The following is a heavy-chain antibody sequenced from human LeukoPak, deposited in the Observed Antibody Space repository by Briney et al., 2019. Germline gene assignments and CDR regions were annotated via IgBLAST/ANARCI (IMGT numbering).Heavy chain of an antibody. V-gene: IGHV3-20*04. CDR2: INWNGGST. Sequence: GGSLRLSCVGSGFTFNSYGMSWVRQAPGKGLEWVSGINWNGGSTGYADSVKGRFTISRDNAKNSLYLQMNSLRAEDTALYYCARLDHKAAAVPRANYYYYYMDVWGKGTTVTVSS. CDR1: GFTFNSYG. J-gene: IGHJ6*03. CDR3: ARLDHKAAAVPRANYYYYYMDV. D-gene: IGHD6-13*01.